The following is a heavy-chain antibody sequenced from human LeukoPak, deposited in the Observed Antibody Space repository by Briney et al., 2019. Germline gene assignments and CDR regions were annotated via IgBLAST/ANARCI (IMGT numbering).Heavy chain of an antibody. J-gene: IGHJ5*02. CDR1: GGSISSYY. CDR2: IYYSGST. V-gene: IGHV4-59*01. CDR3: ARQTGGWFDP. Sequence: PSETLSLTCTVSGGSISSYYWSWIRQPPGKGLEWIGYIYYSGSTNYNPSLKSRVTISVDTSKDQFSLKLSSVTAADTAVYYCARQTGGWFDPWGQGTLLTVSS. D-gene: IGHD1-1*01.